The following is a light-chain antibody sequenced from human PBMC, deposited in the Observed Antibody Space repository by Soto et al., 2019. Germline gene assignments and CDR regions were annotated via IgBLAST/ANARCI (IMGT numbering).Light chain of an antibody. CDR2: GAS. Sequence: EIVMTQSPATLSVSPGERATLSCRASQSVSSNLAWYQQKPGQATRLLIYGASNRATGIPARFSGSGSGTEVTLTVSSLPSEDFAVYYCQQYTNWPTFGQGTKVEIK. CDR1: QSVSSN. J-gene: IGKJ1*01. V-gene: IGKV3-15*01. CDR3: QQYTNWPT.